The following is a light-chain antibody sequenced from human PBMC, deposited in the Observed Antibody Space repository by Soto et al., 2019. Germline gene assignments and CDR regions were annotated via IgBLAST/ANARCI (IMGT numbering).Light chain of an antibody. CDR1: QGISSW. CDR2: AAS. CDR3: QQTTSFPLT. V-gene: IGKV1-12*01. Sequence: DIPMTQSPSFVSASVGDRVTITCRASQGISSWLAWYQHKPGRAPKLLIHAASNLESGVPSRFSGSGSRTDFTLTISSLQPEDFATYYCQQTTSFPLTFGGGTKVEIK. J-gene: IGKJ4*01.